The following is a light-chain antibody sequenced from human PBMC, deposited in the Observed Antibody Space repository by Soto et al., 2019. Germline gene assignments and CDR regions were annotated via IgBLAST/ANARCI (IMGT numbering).Light chain of an antibody. CDR3: FSSAGSYTYV. CDR1: SSDVGVYNNY. Sequence: QSVLTRPRSVSVSPGQSVTMSCTGTSSDVGVYNNYVSWYQHHPGKAPKLMIYDVSKRPSGVPDRFSGSKSGNAASLTISGLQAEDEADYYCFSSAGSYTYVFATGTKVTVL. CDR2: DVS. V-gene: IGLV2-11*01. J-gene: IGLJ1*01.